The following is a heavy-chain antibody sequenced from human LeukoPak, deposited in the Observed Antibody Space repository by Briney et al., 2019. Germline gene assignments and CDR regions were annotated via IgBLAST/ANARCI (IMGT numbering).Heavy chain of an antibody. CDR3: AREGTTMIVVGYFDY. CDR2: IYYSGST. D-gene: IGHD3-22*01. V-gene: IGHV4-4*02. CDR1: GGSISSSNW. Sequence: SGTLSLTCAVSGGSISSSNWWSWVRQPPGKGLEWIGSIYYSGSTYYNPSLKSRVTISVDTSKNQFSLKLSSVTAADTAVYYCAREGTTMIVVGYFDYWGQGTLVTVSS. J-gene: IGHJ4*02.